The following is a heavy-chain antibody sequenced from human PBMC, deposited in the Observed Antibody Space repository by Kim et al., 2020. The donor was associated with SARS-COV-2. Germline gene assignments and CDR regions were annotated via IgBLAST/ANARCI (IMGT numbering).Heavy chain of an antibody. Sequence: GGSLRLSCAASGFTFSSYSMNWVRQAPGKGLEWVSYISSSSSTIYYADSVKGRFTISRDNAKNSLYLQMNSLRDEDTAVYYCARDISVVVVAANPRSLYSYFDLWGRGTLVTVSS. CDR3: ARDISVVVVAANPRSLYSYFDL. J-gene: IGHJ2*01. CDR2: ISSSSSTI. CDR1: GFTFSSYS. V-gene: IGHV3-48*02. D-gene: IGHD2-15*01.